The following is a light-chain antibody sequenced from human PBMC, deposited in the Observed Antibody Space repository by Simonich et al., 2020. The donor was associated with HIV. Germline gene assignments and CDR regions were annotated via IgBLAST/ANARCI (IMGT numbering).Light chain of an antibody. Sequence: QFALTQPASVAGALGQSITISCTGTSSDVGSYNLVSWYQQDPGKAPKLMIYEGSKRPSGVSNRFSGSKSGNTASLTISGLQAEDEADYYCCSYAGSDTVLFGGGTRLTVL. V-gene: IGLV2-23*01. CDR1: SSDVGSYNL. CDR2: EGS. CDR3: CSYAGSDTVL. J-gene: IGLJ2*01.